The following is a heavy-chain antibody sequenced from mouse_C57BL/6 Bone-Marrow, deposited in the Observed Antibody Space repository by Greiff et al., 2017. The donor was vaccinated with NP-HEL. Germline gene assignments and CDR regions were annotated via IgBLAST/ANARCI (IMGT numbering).Heavy chain of an antibody. CDR3: LYSAYGRDYFDY. CDR2: IDPENGDT. D-gene: IGHD2-2*01. J-gene: IGHJ2*01. Sequence: EVKLQESGAELVRPGASVKLSCTASGFNIKDDYMHWVKQRPEQGLEWIGWIDPENGDTEYASKFQGKATITADTSSNTAYLQLSSLTSEDTAVYYCLYSAYGRDYFDYWGQGTTLTVSS. V-gene: IGHV14-4*01. CDR1: GFNIKDDY.